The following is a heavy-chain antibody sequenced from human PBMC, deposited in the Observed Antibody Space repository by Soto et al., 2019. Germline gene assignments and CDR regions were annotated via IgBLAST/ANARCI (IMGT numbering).Heavy chain of an antibody. Sequence: EVQLVESGGGLVQPGGSLKLCCAASGFTFSGSAMHWVRQASGKGLEWVGRIRSKANSYATAYAASVKGRFTISRDDSKNTAYLQMNSLKTEDTAVYYCTRDAYYDILTGSLDYWGQGTLVTVSS. CDR1: GFTFSGSA. CDR2: IRSKANSYAT. D-gene: IGHD3-9*01. CDR3: TRDAYYDILTGSLDY. V-gene: IGHV3-73*02. J-gene: IGHJ4*02.